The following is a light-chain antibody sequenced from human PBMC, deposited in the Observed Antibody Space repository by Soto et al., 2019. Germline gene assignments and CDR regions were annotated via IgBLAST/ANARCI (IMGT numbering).Light chain of an antibody. V-gene: IGKV1-39*01. Sequence: DTQMTQSPSSLSASVGDRVTITCRASQSISTYLSWYQQKPGKVPKLLIYGASSLQTGVPSMFSGSGSGTEFIFTISSRQPEDVATYYCQLYHSSPTWTFGQGTKVEIK. J-gene: IGKJ1*01. CDR3: QLYHSSPTWT. CDR1: QSISTY. CDR2: GAS.